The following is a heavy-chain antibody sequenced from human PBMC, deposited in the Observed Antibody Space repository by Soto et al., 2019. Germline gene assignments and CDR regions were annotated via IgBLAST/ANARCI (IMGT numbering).Heavy chain of an antibody. J-gene: IGHJ6*03. CDR3: AHSKPIEPRGYYYYYMDV. D-gene: IGHD3-10*01. Sequence: SGPTLVKPTQTLTLTCTFSGFSLSTSGVGVGWIRQPPGKALEWLALIYWDDDKRYSPSLKSRLTITKDTSKNQVVLTMTNMDPVDTATYYCAHSKPIEPRGYYYYYMDVWGKGTTVTVSS. V-gene: IGHV2-5*02. CDR1: GFSLSTSGVG. CDR2: IYWDDDK.